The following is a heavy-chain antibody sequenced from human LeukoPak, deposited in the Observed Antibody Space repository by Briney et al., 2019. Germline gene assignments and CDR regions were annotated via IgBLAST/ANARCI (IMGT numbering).Heavy chain of an antibody. J-gene: IGHJ4*02. CDR3: AREAHFDWLLDY. CDR2: IYFSGST. V-gene: IGHV4-4*07. D-gene: IGHD3-9*01. CDR1: GGSISSYY. Sequence: SETLSLTCTVSGGSISSYYWSWLRQRAGKGLERIGRIYFSGSTNYNPSLKSRVTISVDTSKNQFSLRLSSVTAADTAVYYCAREAHFDWLLDYWGQGTLVTVSS.